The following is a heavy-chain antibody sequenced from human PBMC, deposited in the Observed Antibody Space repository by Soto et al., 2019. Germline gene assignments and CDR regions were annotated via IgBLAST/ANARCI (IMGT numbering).Heavy chain of an antibody. CDR3: ARRPHLADNVELDY. Sequence: QVQLVQSGAEVKKPGASVTVSCKASGYTFTNYGINRVRQAPGQGLEWMGWISAYSGHTNYAQKLQDRVTMTTDTSTSTAYMELRSLRSDDTAVYYCARRPHLADNVELDYWGQGTLVTVSS. CDR1: GYTFTNYG. V-gene: IGHV1-18*01. D-gene: IGHD6-19*01. CDR2: ISAYSGHT. J-gene: IGHJ4*02.